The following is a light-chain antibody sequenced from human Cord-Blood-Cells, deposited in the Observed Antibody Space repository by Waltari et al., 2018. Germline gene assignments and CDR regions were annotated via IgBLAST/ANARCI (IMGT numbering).Light chain of an antibody. V-gene: IGLV2-14*01. Sequence: QSALTHPASVSGSPGQSLTIPCTVPSSDVGGHNYVSWYQQHPGKAPTLMIYDVSNRPSGVSNRFSGSKSGNTASLTISGLQAEDEADYYCSSYTSSSTYVFGTGTKVTVL. CDR1: SSDVGGHNY. CDR3: SSYTSSSTYV. CDR2: DVS. J-gene: IGLJ1*01.